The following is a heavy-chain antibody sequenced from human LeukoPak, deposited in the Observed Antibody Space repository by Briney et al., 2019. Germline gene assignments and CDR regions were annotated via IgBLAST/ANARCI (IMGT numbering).Heavy chain of an antibody. CDR2: SNPSGGST. D-gene: IGHD3-3*01. Sequence: ASVKVSFKASGYTFTSIRMHWVWQAPGQGLEWMVMSNPSGGSTSYAQKFQGRVTMTRDTSTRVYMELSSLRSEDTAVYYCARDKFLEWSSGFYGMDVGGQGTTVMVSS. CDR3: ARDKFLEWSSGFYGMDV. J-gene: IGHJ6*02. V-gene: IGHV1-46*01. CDR1: GYTFTSIR.